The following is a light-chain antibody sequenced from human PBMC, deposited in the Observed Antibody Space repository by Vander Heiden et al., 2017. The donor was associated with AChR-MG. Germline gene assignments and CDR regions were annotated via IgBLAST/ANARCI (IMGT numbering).Light chain of an antibody. V-gene: IGKV4-1*01. CDR2: WAS. CDR1: QSILYSSNNKNY. J-gene: IGKJ1*01. CDR3: QQYVTIPWT. Sequence: DIVMTQSPASLAVSLGERATINCKSSQSILYSSNNKNYLAWYQQKAGQPPKLLMYWASTRESGVPDRFSGSGSATDFTLTISSLQAEDVAVYHCQQYVTIPWTFGQGTKVEIK.